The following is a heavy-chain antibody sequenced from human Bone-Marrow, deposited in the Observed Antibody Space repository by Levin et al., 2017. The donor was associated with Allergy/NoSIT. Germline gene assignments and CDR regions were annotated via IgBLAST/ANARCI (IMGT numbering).Heavy chain of an antibody. J-gene: IGHJ4*02. CDR2: ISFDGMHK. V-gene: IGHV3-30*03. D-gene: IGHD3-16*01. Sequence: GESLKISCEASGFTFRDYGMHWVRQAPGKGLEWVAAISFDGMHKNYVHSVKGRFTISRVNSNNTLTLQMSSLRVEDSAIYYCTRDAAMALYYFDNWGQGTLVTVSS. CDR1: GFTFRDYG. CDR3: TRDAAMALYYFDN.